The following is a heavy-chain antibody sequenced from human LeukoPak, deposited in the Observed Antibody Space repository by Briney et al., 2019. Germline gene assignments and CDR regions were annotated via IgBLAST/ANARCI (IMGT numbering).Heavy chain of an antibody. CDR1: GFTFSTSV. Sequence: GGSLRLSCAASGFTFSTSVMSWVRQVPGKGLEWVSTLNRDGTRTYYSLSSSGRFIVSRDNSMNTLYLQMNGLRADDTAVYYCARDRGGYSTDFDFWGQGALVTVSS. CDR3: ARDRGGYSTDFDF. J-gene: IGHJ4*02. V-gene: IGHV3-23*01. D-gene: IGHD6-13*01. CDR2: LNRDGTRT.